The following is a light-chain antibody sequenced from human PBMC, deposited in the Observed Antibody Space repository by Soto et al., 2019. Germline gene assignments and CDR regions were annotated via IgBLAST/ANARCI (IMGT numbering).Light chain of an antibody. CDR2: SNN. J-gene: IGLJ2*01. Sequence: QSVLTQPPSASGTPGQRVTISCSVSSSNIGSNTVNWYQQLPGTAPKLLIYSNNQRPSGVPDRFSGSKSGTSASLAISGLQSEDEADYYCAAWDDSLKGVFGGGTKVTVL. CDR1: SSNIGSNT. V-gene: IGLV1-44*01. CDR3: AAWDDSLKGV.